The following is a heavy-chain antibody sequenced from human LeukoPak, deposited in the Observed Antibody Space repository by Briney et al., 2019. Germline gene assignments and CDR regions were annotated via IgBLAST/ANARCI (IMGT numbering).Heavy chain of an antibody. CDR1: GFTFSSYE. J-gene: IGHJ4*02. Sequence: GXSLRLSCAASGFTFSSYEMNWVRQAPGKGLEWGSYISSSGSTIYYADSVKGRFTISRDKAKNSVYLQMKRLRAEDTAVYYCAKVPYSGDYWGQGTLVTVSS. CDR3: AKVPYSGDY. CDR2: ISSSGSTI. V-gene: IGHV3-48*03. D-gene: IGHD6-13*01.